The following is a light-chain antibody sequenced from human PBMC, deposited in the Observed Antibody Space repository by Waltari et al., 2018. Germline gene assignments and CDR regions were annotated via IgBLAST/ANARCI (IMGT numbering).Light chain of an antibody. J-gene: IGLJ2*01. CDR2: EVS. CDR1: SSDVGGYNY. V-gene: IGLV2-14*01. CDR3: SSYTTSSTPGV. Sequence: QSALTQPASVSGSPGQSITISCTGTSSDVGGYNYVSWYQQHPGKAPTLMIYEVSKWPSGVSSRFSGSKSGTPASLTISGLQADDEADYYCSSYTTSSTPGVFGGGTKLTVL.